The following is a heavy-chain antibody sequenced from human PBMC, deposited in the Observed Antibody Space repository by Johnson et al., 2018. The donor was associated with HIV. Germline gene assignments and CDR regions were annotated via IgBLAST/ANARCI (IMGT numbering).Heavy chain of an antibody. V-gene: IGHV3-23*04. J-gene: IGHJ3*02. CDR2: ISGSGNNR. D-gene: IGHD4-17*01. CDR1: GFTFSNCA. CDR3: VNDYDDYDAFDI. Sequence: EQLVESGGGLVQPGGSLRLSCAASGFTFSNCAMSWVRQAPGKGLEWVSVISGSGNNRYYADSVKGRFTISRDNSKNTLYLQMKRLRAEDTAVYSCVNDYDDYDAFDIWGQGTLVTVSS.